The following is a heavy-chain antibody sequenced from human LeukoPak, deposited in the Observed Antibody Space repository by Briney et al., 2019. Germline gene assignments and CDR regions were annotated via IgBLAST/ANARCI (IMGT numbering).Heavy chain of an antibody. J-gene: IGHJ3*02. CDR3: ARDSGWYESNAFDI. Sequence: ASVKVSCKPSGYTFTSYGISWVRQAPGQGLEWMGWISAYNGNTNYAQKLQGRVTMTTDTSTSTAYMELRSLRSDDTAVYYCARDSGWYESNAFDIWGQGTMVTVSS. D-gene: IGHD6-19*01. CDR1: GYTFTSYG. CDR2: ISAYNGNT. V-gene: IGHV1-18*01.